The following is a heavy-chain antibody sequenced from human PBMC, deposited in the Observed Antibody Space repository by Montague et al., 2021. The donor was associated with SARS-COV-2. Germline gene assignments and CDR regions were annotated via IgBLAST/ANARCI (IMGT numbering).Heavy chain of an antibody. V-gene: IGHV4-34*01. CDR1: GTSFSGYY. CDR3: ARLRDGVVPSPILGVGPYYSYCYMDV. Sequence: SETLSLTCAVHGTSFSGYYWNWIRQPPGKGLEWIGEINHGGSTKYSPSLKSRLTISADTSKNQFSLKLPSVAAADTAVYYCARLRDGVVPSPILGVGPYYSYCYMDVWGRGTTVTVS. CDR2: INHGGST. D-gene: IGHD2-15*01. J-gene: IGHJ6*03.